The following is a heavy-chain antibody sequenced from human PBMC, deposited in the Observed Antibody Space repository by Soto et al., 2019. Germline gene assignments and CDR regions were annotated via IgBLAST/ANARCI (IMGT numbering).Heavy chain of an antibody. CDR1: GYAFTSYG. J-gene: IGHJ5*02. D-gene: IGHD3-10*01. V-gene: IGHV1-18*04. CDR3: ARAATGSYHSAS. CDR2: IAPHSGRT. Sequence: QVQLVQSGPEVKKPGASVRVSCMTSGYAFTSYGVNWVRQVPGQGLEWMGWIAPHSGRTTYLPKFQGRVTKTADPSTNTGYMEPRSLGSEDTGIYFCARAATGSYHSASWGQGTVVTVSA.